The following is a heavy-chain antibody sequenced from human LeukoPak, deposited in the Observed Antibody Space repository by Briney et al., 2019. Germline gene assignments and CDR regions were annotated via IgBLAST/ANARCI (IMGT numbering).Heavy chain of an antibody. CDR2: ISSSSSYT. Sequence: GGSLRLSCAASGFTFSDYYMSWIRQAPGKGLEWVSYISSSSSYTNYADSVKGRFTISRGNAKNSLYLQMNSLRAEDTAVYYCAREGSYGANGMDVWGQGTTVTVSS. CDR1: GFTFSDYY. J-gene: IGHJ6*02. D-gene: IGHD5-18*01. V-gene: IGHV3-11*06. CDR3: AREGSYGANGMDV.